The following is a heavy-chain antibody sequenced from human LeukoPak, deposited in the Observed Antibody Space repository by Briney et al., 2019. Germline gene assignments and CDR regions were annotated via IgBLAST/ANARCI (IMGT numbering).Heavy chain of an antibody. Sequence: PGGSLRLSCAASGFTFSSYAMSWVRQAPGKGLEWVSAISGSGGSTYYADSVKGRFTTSRDNSKNTLYLQMNSLRAEDTAVYYCAKDYRGVAAAGTLGYFDYWGQGTLVTVSS. CDR2: ISGSGGST. D-gene: IGHD6-13*01. J-gene: IGHJ4*02. CDR1: GFTFSSYA. V-gene: IGHV3-23*01. CDR3: AKDYRGVAAAGTLGYFDY.